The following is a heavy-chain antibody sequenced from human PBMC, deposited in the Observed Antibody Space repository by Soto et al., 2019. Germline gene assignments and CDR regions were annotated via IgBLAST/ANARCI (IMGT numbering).Heavy chain of an antibody. CDR3: ARLWDYDSWSAYVSWFDP. J-gene: IGHJ5*02. CDR1: GYSFTSYW. Sequence: GESLKISCKGSGYSFTSYWIGWVRQMPGKGLEWMGIIYPGDSDTRYSPSFQGQVTISADKSISTAYLQWSSLKASDTAMYYCARLWDYDSWSAYVSWFDPWGQGTLVTVSS. V-gene: IGHV5-51*01. CDR2: IYPGDSDT. D-gene: IGHD3-3*01.